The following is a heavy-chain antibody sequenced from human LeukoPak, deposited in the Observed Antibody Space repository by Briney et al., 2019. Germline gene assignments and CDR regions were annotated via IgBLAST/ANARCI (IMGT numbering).Heavy chain of an antibody. CDR1: GDSVSSNSAA. J-gene: IGHJ4*02. CDR3: ARDSAPFSVWGSYLYGFDY. D-gene: IGHD3-16*02. V-gene: IGHV6-1*01. Sequence: SQTLSLTCAISGDSVSSNSAAWNWIRQSPSRGLEWLGRTYYRSKWYNDYAVSVKSRITLNPDTSKNQFSLQLNSVTPEDTAVYYCARDSAPFSVWGSYLYGFDYWAREPWSPSPQ. CDR2: TYYRSKWYN.